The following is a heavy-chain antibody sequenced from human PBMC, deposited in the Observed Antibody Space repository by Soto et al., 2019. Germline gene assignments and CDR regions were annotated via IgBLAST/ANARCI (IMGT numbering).Heavy chain of an antibody. CDR3: ARDLHSGGKYWYFDI. CDR1: GYTFTHYG. CDR2: INSFSGDT. V-gene: IGHV1-18*01. D-gene: IGHD2-15*01. J-gene: IGHJ2*01. Sequence: QVQLVQSGAEVKKPGASVKVSCKASGYTFTHYGMTWVRQAPGQGLEWMGWINSFSGDTNYPQKLQGRLTMTTDTSTNTVYMELRNLRSDDTAVYYCARDLHSGGKYWYFDIWGRGTLVTVSS.